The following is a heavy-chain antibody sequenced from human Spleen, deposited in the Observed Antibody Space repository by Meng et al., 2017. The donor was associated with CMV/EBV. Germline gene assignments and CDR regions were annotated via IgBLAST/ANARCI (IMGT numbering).Heavy chain of an antibody. CDR3: ARVDTAMVTYHYYYGMDV. V-gene: IGHV3-48*04. J-gene: IGHJ6*02. CDR2: ISSSSSTI. Sequence: GESLKISCSASGFTFSSYGMHWVRQDPGKGLEWVSYISSSSSTIYYADSVKGRFTISRDNAKISLYLQMNSLRAEDTAVYYCARVDTAMVTYHYYYGMDVWGQGTTVTVSS. CDR1: GFTFSSYG. D-gene: IGHD5-18*01.